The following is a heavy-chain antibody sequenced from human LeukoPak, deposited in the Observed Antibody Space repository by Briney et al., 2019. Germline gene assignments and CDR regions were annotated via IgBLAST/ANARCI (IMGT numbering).Heavy chain of an antibody. J-gene: IGHJ4*02. CDR1: GFTFSTYS. Sequence: GGSLRLSCAASGFTFSTYSMNWVRQAPGKGLEWVSSISSSSVYIYQADSAKGRFTISRDNAKNSLYLQMNSLRAEDTAVYYCARDVNRASDYWGLGTQVTVSS. CDR2: ISSSSVYI. CDR3: ARDVNRASDY. V-gene: IGHV3-21*01. D-gene: IGHD1-14*01.